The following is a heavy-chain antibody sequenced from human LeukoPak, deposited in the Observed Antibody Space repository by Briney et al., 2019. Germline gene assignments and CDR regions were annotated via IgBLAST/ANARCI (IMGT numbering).Heavy chain of an antibody. Sequence: ASVKVSCKASGGTFSSYAISWVRQAPGQGLEWMGGIIPIFGTANYAQKFQGRVTITTDESTSTAYMELSSLRSEDTAVYYCARCKGGWSDHFYGMDVWGQGTTVTVSS. CDR3: ARCKGGWSDHFYGMDV. CDR1: GGTFSSYA. V-gene: IGHV1-69*05. CDR2: IIPIFGTA. J-gene: IGHJ6*02. D-gene: IGHD6-19*01.